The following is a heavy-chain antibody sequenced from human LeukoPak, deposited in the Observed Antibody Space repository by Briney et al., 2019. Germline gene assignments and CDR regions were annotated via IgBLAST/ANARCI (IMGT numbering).Heavy chain of an antibody. Sequence: SGGSLRLSCAASGFTFSTKGMYWVRQAPGKGLEWVAFIRYDGSSKYHADSVKGRVTISKDDGKNTLYLQMNSLRAEDTAVYYCARATVRPETGGEVGATEPDYWGQGTLVTVSS. CDR1: GFTFSTKG. V-gene: IGHV3-30*02. CDR3: ARATVRPETGGEVGATEPDY. J-gene: IGHJ4*02. CDR2: IRYDGSSK. D-gene: IGHD1-26*01.